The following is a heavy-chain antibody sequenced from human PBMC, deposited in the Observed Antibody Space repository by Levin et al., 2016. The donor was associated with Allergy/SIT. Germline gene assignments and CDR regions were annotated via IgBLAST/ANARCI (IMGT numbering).Heavy chain of an antibody. V-gene: IGHV1-2*02. D-gene: IGHD6-13*01. CDR1: GYTFTGYY. CDR3: ARRIAAALYNWFDP. CDR2: INPNSGGT. J-gene: IGHJ5*02. Sequence: ASVKVSCKASGYTFTGYYMHWVRQAPGQGLEWMGWINPNSGGTNYAQKFQGRVTMTRDTSISTAYMELSRLRSDDTAVYYCARRIAAALYNWFDPWGQGTLVTVSS.